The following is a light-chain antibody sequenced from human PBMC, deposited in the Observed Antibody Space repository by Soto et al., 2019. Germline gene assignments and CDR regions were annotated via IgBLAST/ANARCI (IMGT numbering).Light chain of an antibody. V-gene: IGKV3-11*01. Sequence: EVVLTQSPDTLSLSPGETATLSCRASQSVDRYVAWYQQKLGQAPRLLIYDAYTRATVVGDRFTSSGSATDFSLTITGLEPEDVGVYYCQQRGKWPSTFGPGTKVEIK. CDR2: DAY. CDR3: QQRGKWPST. J-gene: IGKJ2*02. CDR1: QSVDRY.